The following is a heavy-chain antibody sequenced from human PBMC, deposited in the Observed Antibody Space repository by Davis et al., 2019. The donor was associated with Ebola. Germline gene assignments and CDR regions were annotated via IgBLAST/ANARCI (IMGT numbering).Heavy chain of an antibody. J-gene: IGHJ4*02. V-gene: IGHV3-53*04. CDR3: ATRSD. Sequence: GESLKISCAASGFTFSSYWMHWVRQAPGKGLEWVSVIYSGGNTYYADSVKGRFTISRHNSKNTLYLQMNSLRDEDTAVYYCATRSDWGQGTLVTVSS. CDR2: IYSGGNT. CDR1: GFTFSSYW.